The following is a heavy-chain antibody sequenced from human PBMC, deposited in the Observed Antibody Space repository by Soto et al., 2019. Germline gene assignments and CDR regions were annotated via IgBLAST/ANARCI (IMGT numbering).Heavy chain of an antibody. CDR1: GGTFSSYA. D-gene: IGHD6-6*01. CDR2: IIPIFGTA. V-gene: IGHV1-69*13. J-gene: IGHJ6*02. CDR3: AREGQLVRFYYYYGMDV. Sequence: LVKVSCKASGGTFSSYAISWVRQAPGQGLEWMGGIIPIFGTANYAQKFQGRVTITADESTSTAYMELSSLRPEDTAVYYCAREGQLVRFYYYYGMDVWGQGTTVTVSS.